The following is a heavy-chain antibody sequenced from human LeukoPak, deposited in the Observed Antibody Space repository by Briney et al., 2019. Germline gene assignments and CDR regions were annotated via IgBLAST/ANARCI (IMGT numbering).Heavy chain of an antibody. CDR1: GYTFTSYG. CDR3: ARDRVYCSGGSCLNWFDP. V-gene: IGHV1-18*04. J-gene: IGHJ5*02. D-gene: IGHD2-15*01. CDR2: ISAYNGNT. Sequence: ASVKVSCKASGYTFTSYGISWVRQAPGQGLEWMGWISAYNGNTNYAQKLQGRVTMTTDTSTSTAYMELRSLRSDDTAVYYRARDRVYCSGGSCLNWFDPWGQGTLVTVSS.